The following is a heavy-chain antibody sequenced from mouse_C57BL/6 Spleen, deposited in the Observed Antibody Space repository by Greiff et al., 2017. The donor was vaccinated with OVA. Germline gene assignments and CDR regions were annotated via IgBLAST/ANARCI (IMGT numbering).Heavy chain of an antibody. J-gene: IGHJ1*03. Sequence: QVQLQQPGAELVRPGSSVKLSCKASGYTFTSYWMHWVKQRPIQGLEWIGNIDPSDSETHYNQKFKDKATLTVDKSSSTAYMQLSILTSEDSAVYYCARSPSFLGNFDVWGTGTTVTVSS. CDR2: IDPSDSET. V-gene: IGHV1-52*01. D-gene: IGHD3-3*01. CDR1: GYTFTSYW. CDR3: ARSPSFLGNFDV.